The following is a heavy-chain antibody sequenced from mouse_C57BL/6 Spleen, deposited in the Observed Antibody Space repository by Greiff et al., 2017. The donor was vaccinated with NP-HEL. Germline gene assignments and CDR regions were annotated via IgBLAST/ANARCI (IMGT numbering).Heavy chain of an antibody. D-gene: IGHD2-5*01. CDR2: IHPNSGST. CDR1: GYTFTSYW. Sequence: QVQLQQPGAELVKPGDSVKLSCKASGYTFTSYWMHWVKQRPGQGLEWIGMIHPNSGSTNYTEKFKSKATLTVDNSCSTAYMKLSSLTSEDSAVYYCAIIYYSNYVEFAYWGQGTLVTVSA. CDR3: AIIYYSNYVEFAY. J-gene: IGHJ3*01. V-gene: IGHV1-64*01.